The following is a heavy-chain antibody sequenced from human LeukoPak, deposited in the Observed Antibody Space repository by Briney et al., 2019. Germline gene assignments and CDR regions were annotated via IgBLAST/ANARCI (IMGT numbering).Heavy chain of an antibody. CDR2: IYYSGST. J-gene: IGHJ5*02. CDR3: ATGMEWFDP. V-gene: IGHV4-59*01. D-gene: IGHD6-13*01. CDR1: GGSISSYY. Sequence: NASETLSLTCTVSGGSISSYYWSWIRQPPGKGLEGSGYIYYSGSTNYNPSLKSRVTISVDTSKNQFSLKLSSVTAADTAVYYCATGMEWFDPWGQGTLVTVSS.